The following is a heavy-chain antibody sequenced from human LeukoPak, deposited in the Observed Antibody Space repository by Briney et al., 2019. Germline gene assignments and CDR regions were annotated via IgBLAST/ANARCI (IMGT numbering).Heavy chain of an antibody. CDR3: ARVAVTGAFDY. CDR2: IYYSGST. J-gene: IGHJ4*02. CDR1: GGSISSGDYN. V-gene: IGHV4-30-4*01. D-gene: IGHD2-21*02. Sequence: SQTLSLTCTVSGGSISSGDYNWSWIRQPPGKGVEWIGYIYYSGSTYYNPSLKSRVTISVDTSKNQFSLKLSSVTAADTAVYYCARVAVTGAFDYWGQGTLVTVSS.